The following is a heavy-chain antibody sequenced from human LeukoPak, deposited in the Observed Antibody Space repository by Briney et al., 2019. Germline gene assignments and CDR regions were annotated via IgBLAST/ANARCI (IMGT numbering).Heavy chain of an antibody. D-gene: IGHD6-19*01. CDR3: ARGQWLGNY. J-gene: IGHJ4*02. V-gene: IGHV3-7*01. Sequence: GGSLRLSCVASGFTFSNYWMSWVRQAPGKGLEWVANIKQDGSEKYYVDSVRGRFTISRDNAKNSLYLQMNSLRVEDTAVYYCARGQWLGNYWGQGTLVTVSS. CDR1: GFTFSNYW. CDR2: IKQDGSEK.